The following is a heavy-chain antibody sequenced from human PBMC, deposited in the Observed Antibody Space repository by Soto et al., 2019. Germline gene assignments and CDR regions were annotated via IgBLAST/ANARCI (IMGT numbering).Heavy chain of an antibody. J-gene: IGHJ6*03. D-gene: IGHD2-8*02. Sequence: DVQLVESGGGLVQPGRSLRLSCEVSGFSFGDYAMHWVRQAPGKGLEWVSGIFWNSGTIAYADSVKGRFTISRDNDKKSLYLQMNSLRPEDTALYYSAKGQCTGVKCYYDYMDVWGKGTTVTVSS. V-gene: IGHV3-9*01. CDR1: GFSFGDYA. CDR3: AKGQCTGVKCYYDYMDV. CDR2: IFWNSGTI.